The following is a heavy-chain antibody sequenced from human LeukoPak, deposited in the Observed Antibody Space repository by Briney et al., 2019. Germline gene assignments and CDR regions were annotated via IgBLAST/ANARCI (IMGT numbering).Heavy chain of an antibody. J-gene: IGHJ4*02. CDR2: ILPIFGKA. V-gene: IGHV1-69*01. CDR3: ARFSCEEAAADY. CDR1: GGTFSSYA. Sequence: SVKLSCKASGGTFSSYAISWVRQAPGQGLEWVGWILPIFGKANYAQKFQGRFTITADESTNTAYMELSSLRSEDPAVYYCARFSCEEAAADYWGKGTLVTVSS. D-gene: IGHD6-13*01.